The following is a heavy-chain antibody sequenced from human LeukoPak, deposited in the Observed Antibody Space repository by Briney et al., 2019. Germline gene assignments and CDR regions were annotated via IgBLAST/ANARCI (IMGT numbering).Heavy chain of an antibody. CDR1: GFTFSSYA. Sequence: GGSLRLSCAASGFTFSSYAMHWVRQAPGKGLEYVSAISSNGGSTYYANSVKGGFTISRDNSKNTLYLQMGSLRAEDMAVYYCAREREGWQQLVDYWGQGTLVTVSS. CDR3: AREREGWQQLVDY. CDR2: ISSNGGST. J-gene: IGHJ4*02. V-gene: IGHV3-64*01. D-gene: IGHD6-13*01.